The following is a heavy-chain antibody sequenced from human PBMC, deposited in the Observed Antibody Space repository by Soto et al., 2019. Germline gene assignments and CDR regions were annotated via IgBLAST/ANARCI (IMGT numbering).Heavy chain of an antibody. V-gene: IGHV5-51*01. Sequence: GESLKISCKGSGYRFTSYWIAWVRQMPGKGLEWMGIIYPGDSDARYSPSFQGQVTISVDKSISTAYLQWSSLKASDTAIYYCARQLGHDYINNWFDPCGQGTLVTVS. CDR3: ARQLGHDYINNWFDP. CDR2: IYPGDSDA. CDR1: GYRFTSYW. D-gene: IGHD4-4*01. J-gene: IGHJ5*02.